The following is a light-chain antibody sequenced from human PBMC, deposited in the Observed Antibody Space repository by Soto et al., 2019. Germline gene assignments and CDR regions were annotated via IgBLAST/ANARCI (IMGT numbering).Light chain of an antibody. CDR3: CSYAGSSTVV. Sequence: QSALTQPASVSGSPGQSNTISCTGNSSDVGSYNLVSWYQQHPGKAPKLMIYEGSKRPSGVSNRFSGSKSGNTASLTISGLQAEDEADYYCCSYAGSSTVVFGGGTKVTVL. J-gene: IGLJ2*01. CDR2: EGS. V-gene: IGLV2-23*01. CDR1: SSDVGSYNL.